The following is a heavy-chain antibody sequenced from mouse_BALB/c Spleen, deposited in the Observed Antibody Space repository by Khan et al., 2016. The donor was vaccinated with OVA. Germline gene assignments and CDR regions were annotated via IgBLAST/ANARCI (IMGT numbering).Heavy chain of an antibody. V-gene: IGHV14-3*02. D-gene: IGHD2-3*01. CDR3: VPPSYDPRNFDV. CDR2: IAPANGET. J-gene: IGHJ1*01. Sequence: EVQLQESGAELVKPGASVKLSCTASGFNIKDTYMHWVKQRPEQGLEWIGRIAPANGETKYDPKFQGKATITADTSSNTSYLQLSSLTSEDTAVYYCVPPSYDPRNFDVWGAGTTVTVSS. CDR1: GFNIKDTY.